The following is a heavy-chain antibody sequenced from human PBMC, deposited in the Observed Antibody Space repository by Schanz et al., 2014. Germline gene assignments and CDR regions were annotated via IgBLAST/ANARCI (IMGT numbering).Heavy chain of an antibody. CDR3: AKLDGYAYGSMGQEYFDY. CDR2: IKQDESER. Sequence: EVQLVESGGGLVKPGGSLRLSCAASGFTFSKAWMSWVRQAPGKGLEWVANIKQDESERSYVDSVKGRFTISRDNAKNSLYLQMNSLRAEDTALYYCAKLDGYAYGSMGQEYFDYWGQGTLVAVSS. V-gene: IGHV3-7*01. J-gene: IGHJ4*02. D-gene: IGHD5-18*01. CDR1: GFTFSKAW.